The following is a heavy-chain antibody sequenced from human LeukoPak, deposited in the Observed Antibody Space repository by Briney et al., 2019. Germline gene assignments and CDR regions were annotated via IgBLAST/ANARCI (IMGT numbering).Heavy chain of an antibody. CDR1: GFTFSNYA. CDR3: AKDYRPGDQLLYGFDY. D-gene: IGHD2-2*02. CDR2: ISGSGGST. Sequence: QPGASLRLSCAASGFTFSNYAMSWVRQAPGKGLEWVSAISGSGGSTYYADSVKGRSTISRDNSKNTLYLQMNSLRAEDTAVYYCAKDYRPGDQLLYGFDYWGQGTLVTVSS. J-gene: IGHJ4*02. V-gene: IGHV3-23*01.